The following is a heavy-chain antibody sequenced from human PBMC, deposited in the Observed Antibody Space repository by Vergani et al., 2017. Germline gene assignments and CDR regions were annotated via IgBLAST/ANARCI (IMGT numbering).Heavy chain of an antibody. CDR2: INPNSGGT. D-gene: IGHD2-2*01. CDR3: ARVGTSSNRDYFGY. Sequence: QVQLVQSGAEVKKPGASLKVSCKASGYTFTDYFMHWVRQAPGQGLDWMGWINPNSGGTNYAQKFQGRVTMTRDTSISTAYMELSNLRSDDTAVYYCARVGTSSNRDYFGYWGQGTLVTVSS. V-gene: IGHV1-2*02. CDR1: GYTFTDYF. J-gene: IGHJ4*02.